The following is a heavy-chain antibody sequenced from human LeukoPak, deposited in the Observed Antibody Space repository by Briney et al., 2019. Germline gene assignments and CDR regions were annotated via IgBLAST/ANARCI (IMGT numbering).Heavy chain of an antibody. CDR1: GFTFSDHY. CDR2: IRNKANIYTT. V-gene: IGHV3-72*01. D-gene: IGHD1-26*01. CDR3: ARAPNSGTLGKDY. J-gene: IGHJ4*02. Sequence: GGSLRLSCAASGFTFSDHYMDWVRQAPGKGLEWVGRIRNKANIYTTEYAASVKGRFAISRDDSKNSLYLQMNSLKTEDTAVYYCARAPNSGTLGKDYWGQGTLVTVSS.